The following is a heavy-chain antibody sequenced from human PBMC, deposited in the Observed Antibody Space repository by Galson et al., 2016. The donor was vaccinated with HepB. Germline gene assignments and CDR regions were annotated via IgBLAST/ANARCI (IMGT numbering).Heavy chain of an antibody. CDR2: VKEDGTQT. Sequence: SLRLSCAASGFTFSRDWMTWVRQAPGKGLEWVANVKEDGTQTNYVDSVRGRFTISRDNTNNVLYLQMNDLRFEDSAIYYCSRGLAYNLYNWFVPWGQGTVVTVSA. J-gene: IGHJ5*02. CDR3: SRGLAYNLYNWFVP. V-gene: IGHV3-7*03. D-gene: IGHD1-1*01. CDR1: GFTFSRDW.